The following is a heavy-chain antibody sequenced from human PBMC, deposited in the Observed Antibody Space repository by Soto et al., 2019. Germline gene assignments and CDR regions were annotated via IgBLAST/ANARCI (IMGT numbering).Heavy chain of an antibody. CDR1: GFKFGDYA. V-gene: IGHV3-9*01. CDR2: VSWNSEIV. J-gene: IGHJ6*02. Sequence: TGGSLRLSCEASGFKFGDYAMHWVRQAPGKGLEWVSGVSWNSEIVGYADSVKGRFTISRDNAKNSLYLEMNSLRAEDTAVYYCARDHKGGYYYYGMDVWGQGTTVTVSS. CDR3: ARDHKGGYYYYGMDV.